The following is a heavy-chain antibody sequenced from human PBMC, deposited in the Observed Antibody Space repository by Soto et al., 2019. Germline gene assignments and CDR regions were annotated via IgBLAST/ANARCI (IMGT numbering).Heavy chain of an antibody. V-gene: IGHV3-11*01. CDR3: ARDLGYYESDGYFDY. D-gene: IGHD3-22*01. Sequence: GGSLRLSCAASGFTFSDNYMSWIRQAPGKGLEWVSYISSSGSIIYYADSVKGRFTISRDNAKDSLYLQMNSLRAEDTAVYYCARDLGYYESDGYFDYWGQGALVTVSS. CDR1: GFTFSDNY. CDR2: ISSSGSII. J-gene: IGHJ4*02.